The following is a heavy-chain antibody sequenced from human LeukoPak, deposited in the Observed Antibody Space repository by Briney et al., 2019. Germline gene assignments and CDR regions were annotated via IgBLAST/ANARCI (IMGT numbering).Heavy chain of an antibody. V-gene: IGHV3-30*18. CDR2: ISYDGSNK. CDR3: AKGEAWLDI. D-gene: IGHD3-9*01. CDR1: GFTFSSYA. Sequence: GGSLRLSCAASGFTFSSYAMSWVRQAPGKGLEWVAVISYDGSNKYYADSVKGRFTISRDNSKNTLYLQMDSLRAEDTAVYYCAKGEAWLDIWGQGTMVTVSS. J-gene: IGHJ3*02.